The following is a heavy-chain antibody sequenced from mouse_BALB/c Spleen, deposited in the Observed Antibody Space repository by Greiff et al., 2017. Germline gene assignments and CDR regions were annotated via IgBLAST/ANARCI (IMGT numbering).Heavy chain of an antibody. CDR2: ISSGGSYT. Sequence: EVQGVESGGDLVKPGGSLKLSCAASGFTFSSYGMSWVRQTPDKRLEWVATISSGGSYTYYPDSVKGRFTISRDNAKNTLSMQMSSLKSVDTAIYYCARQGDGYYFDYWGQGTTLTVSS. CDR3: ARQGDGYYFDY. D-gene: IGHD2-3*01. J-gene: IGHJ2*01. V-gene: IGHV5-6*01. CDR1: GFTFSSYG.